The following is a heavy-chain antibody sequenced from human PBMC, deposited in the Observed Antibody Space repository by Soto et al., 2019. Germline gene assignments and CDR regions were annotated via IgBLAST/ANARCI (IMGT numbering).Heavy chain of an antibody. V-gene: IGHV4-61*01. D-gene: IGHD3-22*01. CDR1: GGSVSSGSYY. CDR2: IYYSGST. J-gene: IGHJ4*02. Sequence: SETLSLTCTVSGGSVSSGSYYWSWIRQPPGKGLEWIGYIYYSGSTNYNPSLKSRVTISVDTSKNQFSLKLSSVTAADTAVYYCARWRSNYYDSSGYYDYWGQGTLVTVSS. CDR3: ARWRSNYYDSSGYYDY.